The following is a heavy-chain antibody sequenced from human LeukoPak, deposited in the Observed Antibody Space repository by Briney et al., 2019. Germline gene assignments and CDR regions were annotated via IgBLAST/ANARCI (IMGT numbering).Heavy chain of an antibody. J-gene: IGHJ6*03. Sequence: SETLSLTCTVSGGSIISNTYYWGWVRQSPGKGLEWIGNIYYSGTTYYNPSLKSRVTISEDTSRNRFSLMLSSVTAADTAIYYCARQVSDYFYHYMDAWGEGTTVIVSS. CDR2: IYYSGTT. V-gene: IGHV4-39*01. D-gene: IGHD2/OR15-2a*01. CDR3: ARQVSDYFYHYMDA. CDR1: GGSIISNTYY.